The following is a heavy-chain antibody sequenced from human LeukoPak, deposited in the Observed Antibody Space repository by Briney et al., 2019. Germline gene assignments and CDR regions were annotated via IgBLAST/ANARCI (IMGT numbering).Heavy chain of an antibody. CDR2: ISGSGGNT. J-gene: IGHJ3*02. D-gene: IGHD3-22*01. CDR1: GFTFSSYA. CDR3: AKYYDSRINRAFDI. V-gene: IGHV3-23*01. Sequence: PGGSLRLSCAASGFTFSSYAMSWVRQAPGNGLEWVSAISGSGGNTYYADSVKGRFTISRDNSKNTLYLQMNSLRAEDTAVYYCAKYYDSRINRAFDIWGQGTMVTVSS.